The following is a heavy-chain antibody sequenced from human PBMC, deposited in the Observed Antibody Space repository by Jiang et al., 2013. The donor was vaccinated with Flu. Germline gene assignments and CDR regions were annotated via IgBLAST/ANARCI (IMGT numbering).Heavy chain of an antibody. D-gene: IGHD3-22*01. J-gene: IGHJ4*02. V-gene: IGHV3-7*03. CDR2: INQDGSDK. CDR1: GFILSNYW. CDR3: ARARKYYYDSSGYYEEY. Sequence: VQLLESGGGLVQPGGSLRLSCAASGFILSNYWMSWVRQVPGKGLEWVAKINQDGSDKYYVDSVKGRFTISRDNAKNSVYLQMSSLRAEDTAVYYCARARKYYYDSSGYYEEYWGQGTLVTVSS.